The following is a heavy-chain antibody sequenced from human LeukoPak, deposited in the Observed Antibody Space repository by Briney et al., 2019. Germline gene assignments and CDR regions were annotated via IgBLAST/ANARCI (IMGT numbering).Heavy chain of an antibody. CDR3: ARVSRDGYNWNIDY. CDR2: IYYSGST. CDR1: DYSISSGYL. Sequence: SETVSLTCTVSDYSISSGYLWGWIRQPPGKGLEWIGYIYYSGSTNYNPSLKSRVTISVDTSKNQFSLKLSSVTAADTAVYYCARVSRDGYNWNIDYWGQGTLVTVSS. V-gene: IGHV4-61*01. J-gene: IGHJ4*02. D-gene: IGHD5-24*01.